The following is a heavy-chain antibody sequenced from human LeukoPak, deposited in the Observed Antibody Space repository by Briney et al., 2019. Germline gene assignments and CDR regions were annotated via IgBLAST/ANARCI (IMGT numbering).Heavy chain of an antibody. Sequence: SQTLSLTCTVSGGSISSGGYYWSWIRQPPGKGLEWIGYIYYSGSTNYNPSLKSRVTISVDTSKNQFSLKLSSVTAADTAVYYCARDREVGDYFDYWGQGTLVTVSS. CDR1: GGSISSGGYY. J-gene: IGHJ4*02. CDR3: ARDREVGDYFDY. CDR2: IYYSGST. V-gene: IGHV4-61*08. D-gene: IGHD1-26*01.